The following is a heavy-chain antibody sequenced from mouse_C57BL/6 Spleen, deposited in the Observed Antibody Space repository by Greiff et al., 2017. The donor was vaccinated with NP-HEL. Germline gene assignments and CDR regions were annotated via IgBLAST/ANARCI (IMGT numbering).Heavy chain of an antibody. V-gene: IGHV1-15*01. D-gene: IGHD2-4*01. CDR3: TIYYDYGGAWFAY. Sequence: QVQLKESGAELVRPGASVTLSCKASGYTFTDYEMHWVKQTPVHGLEWIGAIDPETGGTAYNQKFKGKAILTADKSSSTAYMELRSLTSEDSAVYYCTIYYDYGGAWFAYWGQGTLVTVSA. J-gene: IGHJ3*01. CDR2: IDPETGGT. CDR1: GYTFTDYE.